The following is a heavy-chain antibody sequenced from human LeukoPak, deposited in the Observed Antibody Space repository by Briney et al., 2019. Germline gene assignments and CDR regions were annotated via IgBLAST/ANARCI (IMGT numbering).Heavy chain of an antibody. J-gene: IGHJ6*02. CDR2: ISYDGSNK. CDR3: XXXXXXXXXXPYYYYGMDV. CDR1: GFTFSSYA. Sequence: GGSLRLSCAASGFTFSSYAMPWVRQAPGKGLEWVAVISYDGSNKYYADSVKGRFTISRDNSKNTLYLQMNSLRAEDTAVYYXXXXXXXXXXXPYYYYGMDVWGQGTTVTVSS. V-gene: IGHV3-30-3*01.